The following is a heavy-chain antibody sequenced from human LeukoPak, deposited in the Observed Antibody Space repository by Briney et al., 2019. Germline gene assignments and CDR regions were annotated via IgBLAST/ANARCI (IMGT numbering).Heavy chain of an antibody. CDR2: ISYNGNT. D-gene: IGHD6-13*01. Sequence: ETLSLTCTVSGASISSDYWSWIRQPPGMRLEYIGFISYNGNTNYNPSLKSRVAISLDTSKNQFSLKLSSVTAADTAVYYCARDSSSWSYYYYMDVWGKGTTVTVSS. V-gene: IGHV4-59*12. CDR3: ARDSSSWSYYYYMDV. J-gene: IGHJ6*03. CDR1: GASISSDY.